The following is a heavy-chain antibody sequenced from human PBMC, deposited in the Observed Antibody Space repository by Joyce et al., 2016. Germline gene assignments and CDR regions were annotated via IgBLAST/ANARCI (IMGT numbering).Heavy chain of an antibody. J-gene: IGHJ6*02. V-gene: IGHV3-66*02. CDR3: ARGRVVLRLLQQPDKYGMDV. D-gene: IGHD3-3*01. CDR1: GFTVSSNY. Sequence: EVQLVESGGGLVQPGGSLRLFCAASGFTVSSNYMSWGRQAPGKGLEWVSLIYSYGITYYSDSVKGRFTISRDNSRNTLFLQMKSLRVEDTAVYYCARGRVVLRLLQQPDKYGMDVWGQGTTVTVSS. CDR2: IYSYGIT.